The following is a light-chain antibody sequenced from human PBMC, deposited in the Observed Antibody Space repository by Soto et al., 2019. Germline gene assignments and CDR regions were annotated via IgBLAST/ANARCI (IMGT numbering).Light chain of an antibody. V-gene: IGKV3-20*01. CDR2: DAS. J-gene: IGKJ4*01. CDR3: QRYGRSPLT. CDR1: QSVRSNY. Sequence: EIVLTQSPDTLSLSPGERATLSCRASQSVRSNYLAWYQQKPGQAPRFLIYDASSRATGIPDRFSGSGSGTDFTLTISRLEPEDFAVYYCQRYGRSPLTFGGGTKVEIK.